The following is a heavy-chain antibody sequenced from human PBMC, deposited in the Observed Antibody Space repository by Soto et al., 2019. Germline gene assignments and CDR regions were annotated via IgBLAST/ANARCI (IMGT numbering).Heavy chain of an antibody. Sequence: GGSLRLSCAASGFTFSNYGINWVRQAPGKGLEWLAVVSFDERTMCYAESVRGRCTLSRDNSKNTVNLQMDGLRAEDSALYYCAKSSGTFRSAMITGFDTWGQGTLVTVSS. V-gene: IGHV3-30*18. J-gene: IGHJ4*02. CDR1: GFTFSNYG. CDR2: VSFDERTM. CDR3: AKSSGTFRSAMITGFDT. D-gene: IGHD3-16*01.